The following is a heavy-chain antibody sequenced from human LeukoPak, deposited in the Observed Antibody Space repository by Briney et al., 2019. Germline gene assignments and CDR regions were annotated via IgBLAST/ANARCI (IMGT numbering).Heavy chain of an antibody. V-gene: IGHV3-11*01. D-gene: IGHD6-13*01. CDR3: ARPRGGRKAAAVHWFDP. J-gene: IGHJ5*02. CDR2: ISSSGSTI. CDR1: GFTFSDYY. Sequence: PGGSRRLSCAASGFTFSDYYMSWIRQAPGKGLEWVSYISSSGSTIYYADSVKGRFTISRDNAKNSLHLQMNSLRAEDTAVYYCARPRGGRKAAAVHWFDPWGQGTLVNVSS.